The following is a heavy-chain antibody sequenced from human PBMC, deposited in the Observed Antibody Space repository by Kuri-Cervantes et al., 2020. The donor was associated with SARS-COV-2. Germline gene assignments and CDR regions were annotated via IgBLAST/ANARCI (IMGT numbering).Heavy chain of an antibody. J-gene: IGHJ4*02. CDR2: FDPEDGET. Sequence: ASVKVSCKASGYTFTGYYMHWVRQAPGKGLEWMGGFDPEDGETIYAQKFQGRVTMTEDTSTDTAYMELSSLRSEGTAVYYCATSFILELVLLDYWGQGTLVTVSS. CDR1: GYTFTGYY. V-gene: IGHV1-24*01. CDR3: ATSFILELVLLDY. D-gene: IGHD1-7*01.